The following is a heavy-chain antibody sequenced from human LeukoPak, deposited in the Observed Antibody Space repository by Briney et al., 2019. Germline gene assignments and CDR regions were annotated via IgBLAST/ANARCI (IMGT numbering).Heavy chain of an antibody. CDR1: GFSLSTSGVG. CDR3: ARSYSDYDYFNNWFDP. V-gene: IGHV2-5*01. CDR2: IYWNDDK. Sequence: SGPTLVKPTQTLTLTCTFSGFSLSTSGVGVGWIRQPPGKALEWLALIYWNDDKRYSPSLKSRLTISKDTSRNQVVLTMTNMDPVDTATYYCARSYSDYDYFNNWFDPWGQGTLVTVSS. J-gene: IGHJ5*02. D-gene: IGHD5-12*01.